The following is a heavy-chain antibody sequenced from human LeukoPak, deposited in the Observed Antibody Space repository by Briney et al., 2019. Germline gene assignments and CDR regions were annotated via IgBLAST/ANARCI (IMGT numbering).Heavy chain of an antibody. D-gene: IGHD1-26*01. CDR3: ARGKGGSSPFDH. CDR1: GFTVSTDY. CDR2: IYSGGST. J-gene: IGHJ4*02. V-gene: IGHV3-66*01. Sequence: AGGSLRLSCVASGFTVSTDYMSWVRQAPGKGLEWVSLIYSGGSTYYADSVKGRFTIFRDNSKNTLYLQMNSLRAEDTAVYYCARGKGGSSPFDHWGQGTLVTVSS.